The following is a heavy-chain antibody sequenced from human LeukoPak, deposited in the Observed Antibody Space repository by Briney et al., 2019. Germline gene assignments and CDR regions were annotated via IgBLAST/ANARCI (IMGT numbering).Heavy chain of an antibody. J-gene: IGHJ6*03. Sequence: SETLSLTCSVSGASFSTNYWSWIRQPPGRGLEWTGYVFDSGSTNYDPSLKSRVTISVDTSTKQFSLRLSSVTAADTAVYYCARLYQQSKWKYYYYYMDVWGKGTAVTVSS. D-gene: IGHD1-1*01. V-gene: IGHV4-59*01. CDR2: VFDSGST. CDR3: ARLYQQSKWKYYYYYMDV. CDR1: GASFSTNY.